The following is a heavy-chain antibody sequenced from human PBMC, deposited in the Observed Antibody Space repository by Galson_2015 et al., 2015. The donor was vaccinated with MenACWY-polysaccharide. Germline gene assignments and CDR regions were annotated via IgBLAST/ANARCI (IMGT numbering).Heavy chain of an antibody. Sequence: LRLSCAASGFTFSNYWMSWVSQAPGKGLEWVASIKPDGSDKYYVDSVKGRFIISRDNAQNSLFLQMSNLGAEDTAVYYCARLFGGVTTYDYWGQGTLVTVSS. V-gene: IGHV3-7*01. CDR3: ARLFGGVTTYDY. J-gene: IGHJ4*02. CDR2: IKPDGSDK. D-gene: IGHD3-16*01. CDR1: GFTFSNYW.